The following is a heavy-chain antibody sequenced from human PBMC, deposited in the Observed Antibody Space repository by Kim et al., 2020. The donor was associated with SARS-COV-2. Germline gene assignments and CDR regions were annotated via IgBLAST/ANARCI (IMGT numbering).Heavy chain of an antibody. CDR1: GFTFSSYW. V-gene: IGHV3-7*01. Sequence: GGSLRLSCAASGFTFSSYWMRWVRQAPGKGLEWVANIKQDGSEKYYVDSVKGRFTISRDNAKNTLYLQMNSLRAEDTAVYYCARDPPRYFDWVLSGPGDYGGQGSLVTVSS. D-gene: IGHD3-9*01. CDR3: ARDPPRYFDWVLSGPGDY. CDR2: IKQDGSEK. J-gene: IGHJ4*02.